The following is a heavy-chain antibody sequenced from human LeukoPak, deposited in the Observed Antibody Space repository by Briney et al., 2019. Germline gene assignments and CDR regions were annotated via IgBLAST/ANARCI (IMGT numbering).Heavy chain of an antibody. V-gene: IGHV1-8*03. CDR3: ARGDTIVGATNLVDY. J-gene: IGHJ4*02. D-gene: IGHD1-26*01. Sequence: GASVKVSCKASGYTFTSYDINWVRQATGQGLEWMGWMNPNSGNTGYAQKFQGRVTITRNTSISTAYRELSSLRSEDTAVYYCARGDTIVGATNLVDYWGQGTLVTVS. CDR2: MNPNSGNT. CDR1: GYTFTSYD.